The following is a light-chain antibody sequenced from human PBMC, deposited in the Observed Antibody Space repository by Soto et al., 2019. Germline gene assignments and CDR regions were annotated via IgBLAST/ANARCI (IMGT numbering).Light chain of an antibody. V-gene: IGLV2-14*01. CDR3: SSYTSSSPS. Sequence: QSVLTQPASVSGSPGQSITISCTGTSSDVGGYNYVSWYQQHPGKAPKLMIYEVSNRPSGVSNRFSGSKSGNTASLTISGLQAEDAADYYCSSYTSSSPSFGTGTKVTVL. CDR2: EVS. CDR1: SSDVGGYNY. J-gene: IGLJ1*01.